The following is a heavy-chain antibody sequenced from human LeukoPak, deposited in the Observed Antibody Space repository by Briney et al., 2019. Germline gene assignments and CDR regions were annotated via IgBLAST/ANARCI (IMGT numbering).Heavy chain of an antibody. CDR2: ISSSSSYI. CDR3: ARGDRFDY. J-gene: IGHJ4*02. V-gene: IGHV3-21*01. Sequence: PGGSLRLSCAASGFTVSSNYVSWVRQAPGKGLEWVSSISSSSSYIYYADSVKGRFTISRDNAKNSLYLQMNSLRAEDTAVYYCARGDRFDYWGQGTLVTVSS. CDR1: GFTVSSNY.